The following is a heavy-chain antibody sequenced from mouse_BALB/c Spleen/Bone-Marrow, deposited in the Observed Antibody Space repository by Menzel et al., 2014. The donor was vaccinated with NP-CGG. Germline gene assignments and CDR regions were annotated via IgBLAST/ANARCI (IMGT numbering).Heavy chain of an antibody. CDR1: GFNIKDTY. D-gene: IGHD2-4*01. CDR2: IDPANGNT. J-gene: IGHJ3*01. Sequence: EVQLHQSGAELVKPGASVKLSCTASGFNIKDTYMHWVKQRPEQGLEWIGRIDPANGNTKYDPKFQGKATITADTSSNTAYLQLSSLTSEDTAVYYCAMITTGAWFAYWGQGTLVTVSA. CDR3: AMITTGAWFAY. V-gene: IGHV14-3*02.